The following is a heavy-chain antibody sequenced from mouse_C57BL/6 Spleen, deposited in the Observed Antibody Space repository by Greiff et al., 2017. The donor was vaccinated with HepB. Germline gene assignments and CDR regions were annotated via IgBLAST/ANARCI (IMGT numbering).Heavy chain of an antibody. CDR1: GYSFTDYN. CDR3: ARDYYCGSYRYFDV. J-gene: IGHJ1*03. CDR2: SNPNYGTT. V-gene: IGHV1-39*01. Sequence: EVQGVESGPELVKPGASVKISCKASGYSFTDYNMNWVKQSNGKSLEWIGVSNPNYGTTSYNQKFKGKATLTVDKSSSTAYLQLNSLTSEDSAVYYCARDYYCGSYRYFDVWGTGTTVTVSS. D-gene: IGHD1-1*01.